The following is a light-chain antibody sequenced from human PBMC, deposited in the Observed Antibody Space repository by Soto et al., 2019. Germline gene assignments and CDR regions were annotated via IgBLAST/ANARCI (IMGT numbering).Light chain of an antibody. CDR1: SSDVGGYNY. Sequence: QSALTQPASVSGSPGQSITISCTGTSSDVGGYNYVSWYQQHPGKAPKLMIYEVSNRPSGVSNRVSVSKSGTTASLTISGLQAEDEADYYCSSYTSSSTPYVFGTGTKLTVL. J-gene: IGLJ1*01. CDR2: EVS. CDR3: SSYTSSSTPYV. V-gene: IGLV2-14*01.